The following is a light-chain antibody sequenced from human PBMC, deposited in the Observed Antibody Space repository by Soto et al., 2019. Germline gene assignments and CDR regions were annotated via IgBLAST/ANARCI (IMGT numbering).Light chain of an antibody. J-gene: IGKJ2*01. CDR3: QQYTS. CDR1: QTISDW. CDR2: KAS. V-gene: IGKV1-5*03. Sequence: DIQMTQSPSTLSASVGDRVTITCRASQTISDWLAWYQQKPGKAPKLLIYKASTLESGVPSRFSGSGSGTEFTLTISSRQPDDFATYYCQQYTSFGQGTKLEIK.